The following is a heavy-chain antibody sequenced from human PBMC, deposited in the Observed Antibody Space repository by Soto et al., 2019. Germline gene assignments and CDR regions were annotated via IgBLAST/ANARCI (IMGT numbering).Heavy chain of an antibody. Sequence: GASVKVSCKASGGTFSSYAISWVRQAPGQGLEWMGGIIPIFGTANYAQKFQGRVTITADESTSTAYMELSSLRSEDTAVYYCARDLTGRPLNVLRYFDWLSAPPRNGAFDIWGQGTMVTVSS. CDR1: GGTFSSYA. CDR3: ARDLTGRPLNVLRYFDWLSAPPRNGAFDI. CDR2: IIPIFGTA. J-gene: IGHJ3*02. D-gene: IGHD3-9*01. V-gene: IGHV1-69*13.